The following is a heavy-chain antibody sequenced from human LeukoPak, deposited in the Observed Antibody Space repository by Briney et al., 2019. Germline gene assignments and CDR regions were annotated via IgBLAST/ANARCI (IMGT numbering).Heavy chain of an antibody. CDR2: IYYSGST. V-gene: IGHV4-39*01. CDR1: GGSISSSSYY. J-gene: IGHJ6*03. D-gene: IGHD2-2*01. Sequence: PSETLSLTCTVSGGSISSSSYYWGWIRQPPGKGLEWIGSIYYSGSTYYNPSIKSRVTISVNTSKTQFSLKLRSVTAADTAVYYCARRSHCSSTNCPRGHYYYYYMDVWGKGTTVTVSS. CDR3: ARRSHCSSTNCPRGHYYYYYMDV.